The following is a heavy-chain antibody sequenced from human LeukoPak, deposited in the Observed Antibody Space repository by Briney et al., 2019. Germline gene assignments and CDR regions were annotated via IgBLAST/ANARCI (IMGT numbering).Heavy chain of an antibody. CDR2: ISSSSTI. CDR1: GFTFSSYS. CDR3: ARREALH. J-gene: IGHJ4*02. V-gene: IGHV3-48*01. D-gene: IGHD1-26*01. Sequence: GGSLRLSCAASGFTFSSYSMNWVRQAPGKGLEWVSYISSSSTIYYADSVKGRFTISRDNAKNSLYLQMNSLRAEDTAVYYCARREALHWGQGTLVTVSS.